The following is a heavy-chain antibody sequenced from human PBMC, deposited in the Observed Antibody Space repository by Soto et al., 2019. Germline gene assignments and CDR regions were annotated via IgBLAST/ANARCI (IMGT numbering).Heavy chain of an antibody. J-gene: IGHJ6*02. Sequence: GESLKISCRGSGYSFTTYWIAWVRQMPGEGLEWVGIIYPGDSETRYSPSFQGQVTISADKSISTAYLQWSSLKAADSAMYYCARHVALFSSSWYWSRDYGMDVWGQGTTVTVSS. CDR2: IYPGDSET. CDR1: GYSFTTYW. CDR3: ARHVALFSSSWYWSRDYGMDV. V-gene: IGHV5-51*01. D-gene: IGHD6-13*01.